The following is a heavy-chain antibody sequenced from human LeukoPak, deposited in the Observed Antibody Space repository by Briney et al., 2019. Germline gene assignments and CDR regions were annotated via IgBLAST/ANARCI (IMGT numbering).Heavy chain of an antibody. CDR3: ARVHDSSGYWGYYFDY. V-gene: IGHV3-64*01. Sequence: GGSLRLFCAASGFTFSSYAMHWVRQAPGKGLEYVSAISSNGGSTYYANSVKGRFTISRDNSKNTLYLQMGSLRAEDMAVYYCARVHDSSGYWGYYFDYWGQGTLVTVSS. CDR2: ISSNGGST. J-gene: IGHJ4*02. CDR1: GFTFSSYA. D-gene: IGHD3-22*01.